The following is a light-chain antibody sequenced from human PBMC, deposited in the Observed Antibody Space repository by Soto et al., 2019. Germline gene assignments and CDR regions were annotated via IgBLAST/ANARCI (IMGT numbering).Light chain of an antibody. CDR2: KAS. CDR3: QQYNSYSRT. V-gene: IGKV1-5*03. Sequence: DIQMTQSPSTLSAFVGDRVTITCLASQSISSWLAWYQQKPGKAPKLLIYKASSLESGVPSRFSGSGSGTEFTLTISSLQPDDFATYYCQQYNSYSRTFGQGTKVDIK. CDR1: QSISSW. J-gene: IGKJ1*01.